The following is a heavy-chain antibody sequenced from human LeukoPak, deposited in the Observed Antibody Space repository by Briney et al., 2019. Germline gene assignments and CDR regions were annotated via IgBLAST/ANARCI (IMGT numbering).Heavy chain of an antibody. J-gene: IGHJ4*02. CDR2: INAGNGNT. CDR1: GYTFTSYA. CDR3: ARDIYCSSTSCYGGGFDY. Sequence: ASVKVSCKASGYTFTSYAMHWVRQAPGQRLEWMGWINAGNGNTKYSQKFQGRVTITRDTSASTAYMELSRLRSEDTAVYYCARDIYCSSTSCYGGGFDYWGQGTLVTVSS. D-gene: IGHD2-2*01. V-gene: IGHV1-3*01.